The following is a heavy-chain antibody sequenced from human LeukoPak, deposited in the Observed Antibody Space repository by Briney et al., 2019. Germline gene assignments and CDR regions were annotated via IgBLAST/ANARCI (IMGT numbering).Heavy chain of an antibody. CDR2: ISWNSGSI. CDR3: AKASYDILTASDFDY. D-gene: IGHD3-9*01. Sequence: GGSLRLSCAASGFTFDDYAMHWVRQAPGKGLEWVSGISWNSGSIVYADSVKGRFTISRDNAKNSLYLQMNSLRAEDTALYYCAKASYDILTASDFDYWGQGTLVTVSS. V-gene: IGHV3-9*01. J-gene: IGHJ4*02. CDR1: GFTFDDYA.